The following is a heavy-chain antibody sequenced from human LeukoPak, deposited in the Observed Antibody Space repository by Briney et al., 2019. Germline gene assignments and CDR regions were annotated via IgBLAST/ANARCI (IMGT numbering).Heavy chain of an antibody. CDR2: ISSSGSTI. V-gene: IGHV3-48*03. Sequence: PGGSLRLSCAACGFTFSSYEMNWVRQAPGKGLEWVSYISSSGSTIYYADSVKGRFTISRDNAKNSLYLQMNSLRAEDTALYYCAKTYYYGSGTFSFDHWGQGTQVTVSS. J-gene: IGHJ4*02. CDR3: AKTYYYGSGTFSFDH. CDR1: GFTFSSYE. D-gene: IGHD3-10*01.